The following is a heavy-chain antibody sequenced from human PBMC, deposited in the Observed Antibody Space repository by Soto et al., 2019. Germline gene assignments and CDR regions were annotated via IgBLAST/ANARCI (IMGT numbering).Heavy chain of an antibody. CDR3: ARERSYFRTYDFDY. D-gene: IGHD6-6*01. CDR2: IYHSGST. CDR1: GGSISSSNW. Sequence: PSETLSLTCAVSGGSISSSNWWSWVRQPPGKGLEWIGEIYHSGSTNYNPSLKSRVTISVDKSKNQFSLKLSSVTAADTAVYYCARERSYFRTYDFDYWGQGTLVTVSS. V-gene: IGHV4-4*02. J-gene: IGHJ4*02.